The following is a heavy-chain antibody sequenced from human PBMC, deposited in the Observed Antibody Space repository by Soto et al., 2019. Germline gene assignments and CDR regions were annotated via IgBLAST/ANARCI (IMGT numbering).Heavy chain of an antibody. Sequence: QVQLVQSGAAVKKPGSSVKVSCKASGGTFSSYTISWVRQAPGQGLEWMGRIIPILGIANYAQKFQGRVTITADKSTSTAYMELSSLRSEDTAVYYCARGGYSYGYGYWGQGTLVTVSS. CDR2: IIPILGIA. D-gene: IGHD5-18*01. J-gene: IGHJ4*02. CDR1: GGTFSSYT. V-gene: IGHV1-69*02. CDR3: ARGGYSYGYGY.